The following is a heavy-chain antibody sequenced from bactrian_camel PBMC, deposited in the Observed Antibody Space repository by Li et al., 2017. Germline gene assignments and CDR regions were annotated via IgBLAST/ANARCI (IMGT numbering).Heavy chain of an antibody. CDR3: AAEAQGSRPSGLAWTDPEEYST. J-gene: IGHJ4*01. Sequence: HVQLVESGGAAVQAGGSLRLSCATSGWRSSNRCMAWFCQAPGKEREGVAAIESDGKTRYADSVKGRFTISKDNAKNTLHLQMTSLKPEDTATYYCAAEAQGSRPSGLAWTDPEEYSTWGRGTQVTVS. CDR1: GWRSSNRC. D-gene: IGHD1*01. V-gene: IGHV3S53*01. CDR2: IESDGKT.